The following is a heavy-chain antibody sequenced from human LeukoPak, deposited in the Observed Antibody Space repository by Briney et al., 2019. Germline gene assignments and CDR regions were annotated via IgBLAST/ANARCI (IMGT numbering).Heavy chain of an antibody. Sequence: WGSLRLSCAASGFTFVTYVIHWVRQAQGKGLEWVAVISQTGTIETYADSVQGRFTISRDNSKNTVYLQMTSLKTEDTAVYYCARDRAVALPTYYYYMDVWGKGTTVTVSS. CDR3: ARDRAVALPTYYYYMDV. V-gene: IGHV3-30*04. CDR2: ISQTGTIE. CDR1: GFTFVTYV. D-gene: IGHD2-15*01. J-gene: IGHJ6*03.